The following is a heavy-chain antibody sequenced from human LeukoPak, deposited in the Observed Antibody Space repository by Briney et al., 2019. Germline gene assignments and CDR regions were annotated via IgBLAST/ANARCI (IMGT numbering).Heavy chain of an antibody. CDR3: AKDMERIAAAVNWFDP. V-gene: IGHV3-30*02. CDR2: IRYDGSDK. J-gene: IGHJ5*02. D-gene: IGHD6-13*01. Sequence: GGSLRLSCAASGFTFTTYGMHWVRQAPDKGLEWVAFIRYDGSDKYYADSVKGRFTISRDNSKNTLYLQMNSLRAEDTAVYYCAKDMERIAAAVNWFDPWGQGTLVTVSS. CDR1: GFTFTTYG.